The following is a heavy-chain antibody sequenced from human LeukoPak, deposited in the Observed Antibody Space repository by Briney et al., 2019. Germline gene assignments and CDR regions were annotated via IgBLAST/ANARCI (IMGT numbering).Heavy chain of an antibody. Sequence: ASVKVSCKVSGYTLTELSMHWVRQAPGKGLEWMGGFDPEDGETIYAQKFQGRVTMTEDTSTDTAYMELSSLRSEDTAVYYCATAGPHLYYFDYWGQGTLVTVSS. CDR2: FDPEDGET. CDR1: GYTLTELS. V-gene: IGHV1-24*01. J-gene: IGHJ4*02. CDR3: ATAGPHLYYFDY.